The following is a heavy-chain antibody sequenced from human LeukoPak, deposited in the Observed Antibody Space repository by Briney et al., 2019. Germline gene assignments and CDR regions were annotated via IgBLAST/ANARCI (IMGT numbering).Heavy chain of an antibody. CDR2: IYYSGST. CDR1: GGSISSYY. CDR3: ARRLEYSSDAFDI. V-gene: IGHV4-59*01. J-gene: IGHJ3*02. D-gene: IGHD6-6*01. Sequence: SETLSLTCTVSGGSISSYYWSWIRQPPGKGLEWIGYIYYSGSTNYNPSLKSRVTISVDTSKNQFSLKLSSVTAADTVVYYCARRLEYSSDAFDIWGQGTMVTVSS.